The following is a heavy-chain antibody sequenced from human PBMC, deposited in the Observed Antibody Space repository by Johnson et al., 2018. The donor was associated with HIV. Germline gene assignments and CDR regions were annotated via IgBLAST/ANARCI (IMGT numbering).Heavy chain of an antibody. Sequence: QVQLVESGGGLIQPGGSLRLSCAASGFLVSSNYMSWVRQAPGKGLEWVAVISYDGSNKYYADSVKGRFTISRDNSKNTLYLQMNSLRAEDTAVYYCARAGANYYYDSSGYGAFDIWGQGTMVTVSS. D-gene: IGHD3-22*01. CDR1: GFLVSSNY. CDR2: ISYDGSNK. CDR3: ARAGANYYYDSSGYGAFDI. J-gene: IGHJ3*02. V-gene: IGHV3-30-3*01.